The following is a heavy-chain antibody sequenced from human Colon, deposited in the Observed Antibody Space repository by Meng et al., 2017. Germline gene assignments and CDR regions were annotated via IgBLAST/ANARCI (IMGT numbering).Heavy chain of an antibody. V-gene: IGHV4-31*11. Sequence: QVQLPGSGPGLVKPSQTLSLTCVVSGGSISGDGYYWSWIRQHPGKGLEWIGYVHDSGDTYYKSSLKSRITISIDTSENQFSLKLKSVTAADTAVYYCARDPSNRGAFFDPWGQGTLVTVSS. CDR3: ARDPSNRGAFFDP. CDR1: GGSISGDGYY. CDR2: VHDSGDT. J-gene: IGHJ5*02. D-gene: IGHD3-10*01.